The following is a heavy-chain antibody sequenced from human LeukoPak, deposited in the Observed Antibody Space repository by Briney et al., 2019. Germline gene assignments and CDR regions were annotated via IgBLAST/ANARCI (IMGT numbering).Heavy chain of an antibody. V-gene: IGHV3-7*01. CDR3: ARSGWWMATNFDY. CDR1: GFTFSSYW. D-gene: IGHD5-24*01. J-gene: IGHJ4*02. Sequence: GGSLRLSCAASGFTFSSYWMSWVRQAPGKGLEWVANIKQDGSEKYYVDSVKGRFTISRDNAKNSLYLQMNSLRAEDTAVYHCARSGWWMATNFDYWGQGTLVTVSS. CDR2: IKQDGSEK.